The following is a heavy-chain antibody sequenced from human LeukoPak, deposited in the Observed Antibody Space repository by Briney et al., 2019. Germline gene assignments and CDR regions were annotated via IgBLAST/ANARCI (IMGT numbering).Heavy chain of an antibody. Sequence: GGSLRLSCAASGFTFSSYGMHWVRQAPGNGLEWVAVISYDGSNKYYADSVKGRFTISRDNSKNTLYLQMNSLRAEDTAVYYCAKVGGSYYLFDYWGQGTLVTVSS. V-gene: IGHV3-30*18. CDR2: ISYDGSNK. CDR1: GFTFSSYG. CDR3: AKVGGSYYLFDY. J-gene: IGHJ4*02. D-gene: IGHD1-26*01.